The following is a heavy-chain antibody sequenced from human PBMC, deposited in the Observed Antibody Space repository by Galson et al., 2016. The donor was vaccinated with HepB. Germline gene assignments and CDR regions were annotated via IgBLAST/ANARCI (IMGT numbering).Heavy chain of an antibody. J-gene: IGHJ3*02. V-gene: IGHV2-70*04. Sequence: PALVKPTQTLTLTCAISGVSLNTSEMRVSWIRQPPGKALEWLARIDWDDDKFYRTSLKTRLSISKDTSMHQVVLTMTDMDPVDTATYYCARSHNPFYEGIANYSEFVGAFGIGGQGTMVTVSS. CDR2: IDWDDDK. CDR1: GVSLNTSEMR. CDR3: ARSHNPFYEGIANYSEFVGAFGI. D-gene: IGHD4/OR15-4a*01.